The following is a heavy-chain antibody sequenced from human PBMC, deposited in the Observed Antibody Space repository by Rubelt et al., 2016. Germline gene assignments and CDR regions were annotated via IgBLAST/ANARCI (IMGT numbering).Heavy chain of an antibody. J-gene: IGHJ4*02. V-gene: IGHV4-59*01. Sequence: QVQLQESGPGLVKPSETLSLTCTISGGSISTYYWSWIRQPPGKGLEWIGSIYYSGSANYNPSLKSRVTISVDTSNNLFSRKLVSVTAADTAVYYCARDPRSGWYGYYFDYWGQGTLLTVSS. CDR2: IYYSGSA. CDR1: GGSISTYY. CDR3: ARDPRSGWYGYYFDY. D-gene: IGHD6-19*01.